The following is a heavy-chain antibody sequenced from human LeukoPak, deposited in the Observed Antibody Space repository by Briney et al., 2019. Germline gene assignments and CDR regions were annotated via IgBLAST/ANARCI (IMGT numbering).Heavy chain of an antibody. CDR2: IYNSRST. Sequence: SETLSLTCTVSGGSISSYYWSWLRQPPGQGLVWSGYIYNSRSTNYNPSLKRRVTFSVDTSKNQYSLQLSFVTAADTAVYYCTGYSGSWSPSCVFWGEGTVVTV. CDR3: TGYSGSWSPSCVF. J-gene: IGHJ4*02. V-gene: IGHV4-59*08. CDR1: GGSISSYY. D-gene: IGHD6-13*01.